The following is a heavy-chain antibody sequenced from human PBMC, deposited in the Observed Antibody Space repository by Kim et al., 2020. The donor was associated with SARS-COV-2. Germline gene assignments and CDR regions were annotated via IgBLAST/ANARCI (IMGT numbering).Heavy chain of an antibody. Sequence: SETLSLTCTVSGGSISSSSYYWVWIRQPPGKGLEWIGSIYYSGSTYYNPSLKSRVTISVDTSKNQFSLKLSSVTAADTAVYYCARREYSSSWFFWGQGTLVTVSS. CDR1: GGSISSSSYY. D-gene: IGHD6-13*01. CDR2: IYYSGST. V-gene: IGHV4-39*07. CDR3: ARREYSSSWFF. J-gene: IGHJ4*02.